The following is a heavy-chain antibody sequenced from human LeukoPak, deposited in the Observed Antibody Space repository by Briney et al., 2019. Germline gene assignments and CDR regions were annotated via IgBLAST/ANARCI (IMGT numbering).Heavy chain of an antibody. CDR3: ARDITIIRGVMSSGLDY. CDR1: GFTFSDYS. D-gene: IGHD3-10*01. V-gene: IGHV3-21*01. Sequence: GGSLRLSCAASGFTFSDYSMNWVRQAPGKGLEWVSSISSSNSYTYYADSVKGRFTISRDNAKNSVYLQMNSLRAEDTAVYYCARDITIIRGVMSSGLDYWGQGTLVTVSS. J-gene: IGHJ4*02. CDR2: ISSSNSYT.